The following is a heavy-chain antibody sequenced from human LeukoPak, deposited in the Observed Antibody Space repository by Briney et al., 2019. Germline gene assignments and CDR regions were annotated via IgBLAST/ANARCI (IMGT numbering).Heavy chain of an antibody. V-gene: IGHV3-74*01. J-gene: IGHJ4*02. CDR3: AKRRLSMIRGGEFDY. CDR1: GFTFSSYW. Sequence: PGGSLRLSCAASGFTFSSYWMHWVRQAPGKGLVWVSRINSDGSSTSYADSVKGRFTISRDNAKNTLYLQMNSLRAEDTAVYYCAKRRLSMIRGGEFDYWGQGTLVTVSS. CDR2: INSDGSST. D-gene: IGHD3-10*01.